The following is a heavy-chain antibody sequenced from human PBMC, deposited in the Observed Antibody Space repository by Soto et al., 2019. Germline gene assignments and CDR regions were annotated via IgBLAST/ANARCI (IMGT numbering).Heavy chain of an antibody. CDR3: AREYYYGSGSQRHQLSYYYGMDV. Sequence: GASLKISCAASGFTFSSYGMHWVRQAPGKGLEWVAVIWYDGSNKYYADSVKGRFTISRDNSKTTLYLQMNSLRAEETAVYYCAREYYYGSGSQRHQLSYYYGMDVWGQGTTVTVSS. J-gene: IGHJ6*02. CDR2: IWYDGSNK. V-gene: IGHV3-33*01. D-gene: IGHD3-10*01. CDR1: GFTFSSYG.